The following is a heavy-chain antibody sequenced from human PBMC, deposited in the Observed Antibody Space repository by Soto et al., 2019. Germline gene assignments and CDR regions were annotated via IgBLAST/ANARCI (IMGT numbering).Heavy chain of an antibody. CDR2: IYYSGST. CDR3: ARVEYCGGDCLHFDY. CDR1: GGSISSGGYY. J-gene: IGHJ4*02. Sequence: SETLSLTCTVSGGSISSGGYYWSWIRQHPGKGLEWIGYIYYSGSTYYNPSLKSRVTISVDTSKNQFSLKLSSVTAADTAVYYCARVEYCGGDCLHFDYWGQGTLITVSS. D-gene: IGHD2-21*02. V-gene: IGHV4-31*03.